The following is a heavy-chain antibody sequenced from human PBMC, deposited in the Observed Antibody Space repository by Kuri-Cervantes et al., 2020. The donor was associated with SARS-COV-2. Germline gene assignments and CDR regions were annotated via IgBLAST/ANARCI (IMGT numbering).Heavy chain of an antibody. CDR2: ITGGSNII. V-gene: IGHV3-48*02. D-gene: IGHD2-15*01. J-gene: IGHJ4*02. Sequence: GESLKISCRAFGFTFSIYSMNWVRQAPGKGLEWVSYITGGSNIIYYADSVKGRFTISRDNAKNLLYPQMNSLRDEDAAVYYCSRGRQWGRDNWGQGTLVTVSS. CDR3: SRGRQWGRDN. CDR1: GFTFSIYS.